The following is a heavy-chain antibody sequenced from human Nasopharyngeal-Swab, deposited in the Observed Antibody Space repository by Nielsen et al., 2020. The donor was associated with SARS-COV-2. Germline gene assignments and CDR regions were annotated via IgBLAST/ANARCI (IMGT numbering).Heavy chain of an antibody. D-gene: IGHD1-26*01. CDR3: AQDHYYNGVVYCDY. J-gene: IGHJ4*02. CDR1: GYTFTSYY. V-gene: IGHV1-46*01. Sequence: ASVKVSCKASGYTFTSYYMHWVRQAPGQGLEWMGIINPSGGSTSYAQKFQGRVTITADESTSTAYMELSSLRSEDTAVYYCAQDHYYNGVVYCDYWGQGTLVTVSS. CDR2: INPSGGST.